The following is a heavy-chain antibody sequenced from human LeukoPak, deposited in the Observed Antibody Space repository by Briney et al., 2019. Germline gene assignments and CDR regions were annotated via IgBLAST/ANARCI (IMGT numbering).Heavy chain of an antibody. D-gene: IGHD3-10*01. J-gene: IGHJ4*02. CDR3: ARDYGRWRSTY. CDR1: VASISSYY. V-gene: IGHV4-4*07. CDR2: IYTSGST. Sequence: AETLSLTCTVSVASISSYYWSWIRQPAGEGLEWIGRIYTSGSTNYNPSLDSRVTLSVDTSKNQFCMKLRSVTAADTAVYYCARDYGRWRSTYSGQGTLVTVSS.